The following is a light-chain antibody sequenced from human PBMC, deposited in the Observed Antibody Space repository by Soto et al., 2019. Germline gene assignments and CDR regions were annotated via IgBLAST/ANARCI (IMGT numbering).Light chain of an antibody. CDR2: WAS. J-gene: IGKJ2*01. V-gene: IGKV4-1*01. CDR1: QTVLYSSNNKNY. CDR3: QQYYSTPSYT. Sequence: DIVMTQSPDSLAVSLGARATINCKSSQTVLYSSNNKNYLAWYQQKPGQPPKLLISWASTRESGVPDRFSGSGSGTDFTLTISSLQAEDVAVYYCQQYYSTPSYTFGQGTKLEIK.